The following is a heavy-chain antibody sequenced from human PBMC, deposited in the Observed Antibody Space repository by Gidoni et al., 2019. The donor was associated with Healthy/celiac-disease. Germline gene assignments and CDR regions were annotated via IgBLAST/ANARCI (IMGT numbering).Heavy chain of an antibody. CDR2: IYTSGST. V-gene: IGHV4-4*07. CDR1: GGSISSYY. J-gene: IGHJ5*02. Sequence: QVQLQESGPGLVKPSETLSLTCTVSGGSISSYYWSWIRQPAGKGLEWIGRIYTSGSTNYNPPLKSRVTMSVDTSKNQFSLKLSSVTAADTAVYYCARDTDAVTTFPLFPRWFDPWGQGTLVTVSS. D-gene: IGHD4-4*01. CDR3: ARDTDAVTTFPLFPRWFDP.